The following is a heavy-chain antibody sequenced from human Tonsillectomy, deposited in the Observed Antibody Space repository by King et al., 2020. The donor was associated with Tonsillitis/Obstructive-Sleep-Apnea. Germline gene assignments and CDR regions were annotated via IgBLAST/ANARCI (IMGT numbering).Heavy chain of an antibody. CDR3: GTDSRSRWFYY. D-gene: IGHD3-3*01. CDR1: GFSFKSYW. V-gene: IGHV3-7*04. CDR2: IKEDGSEK. Sequence: VQLVESGGGLVQPGGSLRLSCAASGFSFKSYWMAWVRQAPGKGLEWVAKIKEDGSEKFYVDSVKGRFTISRDNAKNSLDLQMNSLRAEDTAVDYCGTDSRSRWFYYWGQGTLVTVSS. J-gene: IGHJ4*02.